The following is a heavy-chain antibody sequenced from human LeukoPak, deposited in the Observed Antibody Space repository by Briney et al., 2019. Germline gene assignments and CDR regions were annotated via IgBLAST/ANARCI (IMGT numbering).Heavy chain of an antibody. CDR3: ARDLGYSGGWFDY. CDR2: IYYSGST. CDR1: GGSISSYY. Sequence: SETLSLTCTGSGGSISSYYWSWIRQPPGKGLEWIGYIYYSGSTNYNPSLKSRVTISVDTSKNQFSLKLSSVTAADTAVYYCARDLGYSGGWFDYWGQGTLVTVSS. D-gene: IGHD6-19*01. J-gene: IGHJ4*02. V-gene: IGHV4-59*01.